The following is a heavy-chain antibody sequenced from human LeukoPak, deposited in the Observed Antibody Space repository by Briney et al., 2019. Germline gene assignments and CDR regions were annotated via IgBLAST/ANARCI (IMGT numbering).Heavy chain of an antibody. V-gene: IGHV3-49*04. J-gene: IGHJ2*01. CDR3: TRDSNYYGSGSYPGYWYFDL. D-gene: IGHD3-10*01. CDR1: GFTFGDYA. CDR2: IRSKAYGGTT. Sequence: GALRLSCTASGFTFGDYAMRWVRQAPGKGRVWVGFIRSKAYGGTTESAASVKGRFTISRDYSKSLAYLQINSLKTEDTAVYYCTRDSNYYGSGSYPGYWYFDLWGRGTLVTVSS.